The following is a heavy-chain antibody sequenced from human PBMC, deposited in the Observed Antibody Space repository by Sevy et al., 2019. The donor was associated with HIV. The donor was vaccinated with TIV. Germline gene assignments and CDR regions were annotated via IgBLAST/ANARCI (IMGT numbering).Heavy chain of an antibody. V-gene: IGHV3-11*01. J-gene: IGHJ5*02. Sequence: GGSLRLSCAASGFTFNDYNLSWIRQAPGKGLEWLSYISTSTSTTTIYYADSVKGRFTISRDNAKNSIYLQMNSLRVDDTAVYYCARAAGWFDAWGQGTLVTVSS. CDR2: ISTSTSTTTI. CDR3: ARAAGWFDA. CDR1: GFTFNDYN.